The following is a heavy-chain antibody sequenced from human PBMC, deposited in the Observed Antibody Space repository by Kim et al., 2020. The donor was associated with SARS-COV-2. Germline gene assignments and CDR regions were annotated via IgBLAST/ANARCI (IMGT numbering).Heavy chain of an antibody. V-gene: IGHV1-2*06. CDR2: INPNSDDT. J-gene: IGHJ4*02. Sequence: ASVKVSCKASGYTFTGYYIHWVRQAPGQQGLEWMGRINPNSDDTNYAQKFQGRVTMTRDTSISTAYMDLSGLRSDDTAVYYCAREVRAAAGTYFDNWGQGTLVTVSS. D-gene: IGHD6-13*01. CDR1: GYTFTGYY. CDR3: AREVRAAAGTYFDN.